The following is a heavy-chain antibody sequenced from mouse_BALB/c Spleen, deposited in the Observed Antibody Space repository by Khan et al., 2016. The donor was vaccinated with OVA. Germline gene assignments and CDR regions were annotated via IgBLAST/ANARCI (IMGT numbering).Heavy chain of an antibody. D-gene: IGHD2-13*01. CDR1: GFSLTNYG. CDR3: ATIYGDEPY. Sequence: QVQLKQSGPGLVAPSQSLSITCTVSGFSLTNYGVHWVRQPPGKGLEWLGLVWAGGSTNYNSALMSRLSVTKDNSKGQVFLKMYSLQTDDTAMYYCATIYGDEPYWGQGALVTVSA. V-gene: IGHV2-9*02. CDR2: VWAGGST. J-gene: IGHJ3*01.